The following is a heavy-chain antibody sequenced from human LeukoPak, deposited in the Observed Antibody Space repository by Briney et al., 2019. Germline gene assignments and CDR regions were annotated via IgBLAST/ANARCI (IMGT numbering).Heavy chain of an antibody. D-gene: IGHD3-22*01. CDR1: GGIFPSYA. CDR2: IIPTFGIT. V-gene: IGHV1-69*13. J-gene: IGHJ4*02. CDR3: ARARHYYDSSGYPNFDY. Sequence: SVKVYCKASGGIFPSYAVRWMRQVPGQWLELMGGIIPTFGITNYAQTFQGRVTITADESTRTAYMELSSLRSEDTAVYYCARARHYYDSSGYPNFDYWGQGTLVTVSS.